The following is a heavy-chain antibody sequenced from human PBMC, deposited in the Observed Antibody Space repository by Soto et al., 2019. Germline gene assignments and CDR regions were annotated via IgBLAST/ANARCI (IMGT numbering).Heavy chain of an antibody. D-gene: IGHD3-10*01. CDR1: GYTFTSYG. Sequence: ASVKVSCKASGYTFTSYGISWVRQAPGQGLEWMGWLSAYNGNTNYAQKLQGRVTMTTDTSTSTAYMELRSLRSDDTAVYYCARRQVVRGVGTNWFDPWGQGTLVTVSS. CDR3: ARRQVVRGVGTNWFDP. J-gene: IGHJ5*02. CDR2: LSAYNGNT. V-gene: IGHV1-18*04.